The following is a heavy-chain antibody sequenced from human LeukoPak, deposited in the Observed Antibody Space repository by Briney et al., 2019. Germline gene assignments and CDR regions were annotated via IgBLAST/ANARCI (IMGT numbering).Heavy chain of an antibody. D-gene: IGHD1-14*01. CDR1: GFTFSSYA. Sequence: GGSLRLSCAASGFTFSSYAMNWVRQAPGKGLEWVSSLSASGGNAYYADSVKGRFTISRDNSKNTLYLQMNSLRAEDTAVYYCAKPARTDYADYWGQGTLVTVSS. V-gene: IGHV3-23*01. CDR3: AKPARTDYADY. CDR2: LSASGGNA. J-gene: IGHJ4*02.